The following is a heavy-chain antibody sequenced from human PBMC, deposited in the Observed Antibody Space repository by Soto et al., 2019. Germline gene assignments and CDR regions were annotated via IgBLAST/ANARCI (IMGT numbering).Heavy chain of an antibody. J-gene: IGHJ6*02. D-gene: IGHD6-6*01. CDR1: GFTFSSYA. Sequence: EVQLLESGGGLVQPGGSLRLSCAASGFTFSSYAMNWVRQAPGKGLEWVSAISGSGGSTYYADSVKGRFTISRDNSKNQLYLQMNSLRAEDTAVYYCAKDGDSSSARYYYYYGMDVWGQGTTVTVSS. CDR2: ISGSGGST. CDR3: AKDGDSSSARYYYYYGMDV. V-gene: IGHV3-23*01.